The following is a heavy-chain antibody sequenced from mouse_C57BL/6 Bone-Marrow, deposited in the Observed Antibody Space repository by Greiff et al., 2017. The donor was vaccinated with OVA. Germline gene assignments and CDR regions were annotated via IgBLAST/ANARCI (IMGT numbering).Heavy chain of an antibody. CDR3: ARKGCYYYAMDY. CDR1: GFTFSDYG. Sequence: EVKVVESGGGLVKPGGSLKLSCAASGFTFSDYGMHWVRQAPEKGLEWVAYISSGRSTIYYADTVKGRFTISRYNAKNTLCLQMTSLRSEDTARYYCARKGCYYYAMDYWGQGTSVTVSS. V-gene: IGHV5-17*01. J-gene: IGHJ4*01. CDR2: ISSGRSTI.